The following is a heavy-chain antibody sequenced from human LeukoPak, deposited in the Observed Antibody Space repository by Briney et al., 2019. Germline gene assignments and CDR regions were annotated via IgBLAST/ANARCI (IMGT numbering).Heavy chain of an antibody. V-gene: IGHV3-21*01. D-gene: IGHD2-8*01. J-gene: IGHJ6*03. CDR3: ARSEMGYYYYYMDV. Sequence: GGSLRLSCAASGFTFTSYSMNWVRQAPGKGLEWVSSISSSTYYIYYGDSVKGRFTISRDNAKNSLYLQMNSLRAEDTGVYYCARSEMGYYYYYMDVWGKGTTVTVSS. CDR1: GFTFTSYS. CDR2: ISSSTYYI.